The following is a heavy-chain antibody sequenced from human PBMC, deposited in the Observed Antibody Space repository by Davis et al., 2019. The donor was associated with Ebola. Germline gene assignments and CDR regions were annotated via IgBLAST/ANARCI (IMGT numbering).Heavy chain of an antibody. CDR3: AKGPFVAFD. CDR1: GGSLSGHY. V-gene: IGHV4-34*01. D-gene: IGHD3-3*02. J-gene: IGHJ4*02. Sequence: MPSETLSLTCDVSGGSLSGHYWSWIRQPPGKGLEWIGEINHSGITDYNPSLQSRVTISVDTSKNAFSLKMTSVTAADTAMYYCAKGPFVAFDWDQGTLVTVSS. CDR2: INHSGIT.